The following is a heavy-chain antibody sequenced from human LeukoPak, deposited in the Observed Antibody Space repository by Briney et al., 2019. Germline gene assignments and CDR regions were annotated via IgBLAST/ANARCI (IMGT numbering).Heavy chain of an antibody. CDR3: ARDWFHAIDY. Sequence: PGGSLRLSCAASGFTFSSYSMNWVRQAPGKGLEWVSSISTSSIYIYYADSVKGRFTISRGNAKNSLYLQMNSLRAEDTAVYYCARDWFHAIDYWGQGTLVTVSS. J-gene: IGHJ4*02. CDR2: ISTSSIYI. V-gene: IGHV3-21*01. CDR1: GFTFSSYS. D-gene: IGHD2/OR15-2a*01.